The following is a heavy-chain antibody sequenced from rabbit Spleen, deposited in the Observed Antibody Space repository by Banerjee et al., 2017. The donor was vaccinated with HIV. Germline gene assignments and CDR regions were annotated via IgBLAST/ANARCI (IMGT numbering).Heavy chain of an antibody. D-gene: IGHD2-1*01. CDR1: GFSFSREYD. CDR2: TATGNGNT. V-gene: IGHV1S45*01. Sequence: QEQLVESGGGLVKPGASLTLTCKASGFSFSREYDMCWVRQAPGKGLEWIACTATGNGNTYYASWAKGRFTISKTSSTTVTLQMTSLTVADTATYFCARAYYLNVEGGVYNLWGPGTLVTVS. CDR3: ARAYYLNVEGGVYNL. J-gene: IGHJ4*01.